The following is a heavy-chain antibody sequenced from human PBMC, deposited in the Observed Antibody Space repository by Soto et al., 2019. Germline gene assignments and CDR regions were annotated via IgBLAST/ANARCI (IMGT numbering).Heavy chain of an antibody. J-gene: IGHJ4*02. CDR2: IYYSGST. Sequence: PSETLSLTCTVFGGSVSSGDDYWSWIRQHPGKGLEWIGYIYYSGSTYYNPSLKSRVTISVDTSKNQFSLKLSSVTAADTAVYYCARTTMDGSGDYWGRGTLVTVSS. D-gene: IGHD3-10*01. CDR3: ARTTMDGSGDY. CDR1: GGSVSSGDDY. V-gene: IGHV4-31*03.